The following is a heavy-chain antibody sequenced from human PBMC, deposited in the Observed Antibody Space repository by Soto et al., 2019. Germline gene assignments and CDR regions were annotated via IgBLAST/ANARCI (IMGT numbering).Heavy chain of an antibody. Sequence: QVQLQESGPGLVKPSETLSLTCTVSGGSITRGGYYWSWIRQHPGKGLEWIGYIYNSGTTYYNPSLKRRVTTSVDTSKNQFSLKLTSVTAADTAVYYCASDPAPWGQGTLVTVSS. CDR3: ASDPAP. V-gene: IGHV4-31*03. J-gene: IGHJ5*02. CDR1: GGSITRGGYY. CDR2: IYNSGTT.